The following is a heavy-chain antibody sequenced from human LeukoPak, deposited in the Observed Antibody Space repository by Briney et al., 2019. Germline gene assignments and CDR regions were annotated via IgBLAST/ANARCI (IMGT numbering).Heavy chain of an antibody. Sequence: GGSLRLSCAASGFTFSSYAMSWVRQAPGKGLEWVSAISGSGGSTYYADSVKGRFTISRDNYKNPLYLQMNSLRAEDTAVYYCAKAVVATTRAAVGYWGQGTLVTVSS. CDR2: ISGSGGST. D-gene: IGHD2-15*01. CDR1: GFTFSSYA. V-gene: IGHV3-23*01. J-gene: IGHJ4*02. CDR3: AKAVVATTRAAVGY.